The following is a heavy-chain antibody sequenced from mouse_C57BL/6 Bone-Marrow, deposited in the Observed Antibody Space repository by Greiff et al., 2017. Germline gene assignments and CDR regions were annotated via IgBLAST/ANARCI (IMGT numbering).Heavy chain of an antibody. V-gene: IGHV1-55*01. Sequence: VKLQQPGAELVKPGASVKMSCKASGYTFTSYWITWVKQRPGQGLEWIGDIYPGGGSTNYNEKFKNKATLTVDTSSSTAYMQLSSPTSEYSAVYCCGRICNYALDDWGQGTSLTVSS. CDR2: IYPGGGST. CDR3: GRICNYALDD. D-gene: IGHD1-3*01. J-gene: IGHJ2*02. CDR1: GYTFTSYW.